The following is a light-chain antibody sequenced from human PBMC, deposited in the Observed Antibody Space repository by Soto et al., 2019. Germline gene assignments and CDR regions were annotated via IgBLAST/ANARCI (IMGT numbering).Light chain of an antibody. Sequence: EIVMTQSPATLSVSPGERATLSCRASQSISTELAWDQHKPGQPPRLLIYSASTRATGVPARFTGSGSGSEFTLTISGLQSEDFAVYYCQQGHNWPLTFGQGTRLEI. CDR1: QSISTE. CDR3: QQGHNWPLT. V-gene: IGKV3-15*01. J-gene: IGKJ2*01. CDR2: SAS.